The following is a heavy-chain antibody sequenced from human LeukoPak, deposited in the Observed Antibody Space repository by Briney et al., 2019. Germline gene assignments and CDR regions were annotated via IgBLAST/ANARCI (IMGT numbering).Heavy chain of an antibody. CDR3: ARARPVADVNWFDP. CDR2: ISSSSSTI. CDR1: GFTFNTYA. J-gene: IGHJ5*02. V-gene: IGHV3-48*02. D-gene: IGHD6-19*01. Sequence: PGGSLRLSCAASGFTFNTYAMNWVRQAPGKGLEWVSYISSSSSTIYYADSVKGRFTISRDNAKNSLYLQMNSLTDEDTALYCCARARPVADVNWFDPWGQGTLVTVSS.